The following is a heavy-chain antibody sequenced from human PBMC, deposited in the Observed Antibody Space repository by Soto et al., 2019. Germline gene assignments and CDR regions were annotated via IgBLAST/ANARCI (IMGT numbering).Heavy chain of an antibody. CDR3: AEDWQQLVY. CDR1: GFTFSSYG. CDR2: ISYDGSNK. D-gene: IGHD6-13*01. V-gene: IGHV3-30*18. Sequence: QVQLVESGGGVVQPGRSLRLSCAASGFTFSSYGMHWVRQAPGKGLEWVAVISYDGSNKYYADSVKGRFTISRDNSKNTLYLQMNSLRAEDTAVYYCAEDWQQLVYWGQGTLVTVSS. J-gene: IGHJ4*02.